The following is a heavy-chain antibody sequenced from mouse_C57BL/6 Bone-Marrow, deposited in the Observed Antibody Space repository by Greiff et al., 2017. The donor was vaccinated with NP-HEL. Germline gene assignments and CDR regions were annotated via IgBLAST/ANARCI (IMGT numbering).Heavy chain of an antibody. Sequence: VQLQQSGPELVKPGASVKISCKASGYTFTDYYMNWVKQSHGKSLEWIGDINPNNGGTSYNQKFKGKATLTVDKSSSTAYMELRSLTAEDSAVYYCARRPYDPWCAYWGQGTLVTVSA. CDR3: ARRPYDPWCAY. CDR2: INPNNGGT. D-gene: IGHD2-3*01. J-gene: IGHJ3*01. CDR1: GYTFTDYY. V-gene: IGHV1-26*01.